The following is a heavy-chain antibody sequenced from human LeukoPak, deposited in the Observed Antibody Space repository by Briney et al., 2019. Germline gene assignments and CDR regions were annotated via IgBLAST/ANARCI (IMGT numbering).Heavy chain of an antibody. CDR3: ARSFGTTYWSFDY. D-gene: IGHD2-8*02. CDR1: GGSMSSFH. V-gene: IGHV4-59*08. CDR2: IYYSGST. J-gene: IGHJ4*02. Sequence: SETLSLTCSVSGGSMSSFHWSWIRQPPGKGLEWIGYIYYSGSTNHNPSLKSRVTISLDTSKNQFSLKLSSVTAADTAFYYCARSFGTTYWSFDYWGQGTLVTVSS.